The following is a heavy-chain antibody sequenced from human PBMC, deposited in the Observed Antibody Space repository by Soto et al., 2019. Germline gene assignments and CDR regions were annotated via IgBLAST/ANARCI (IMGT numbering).Heavy chain of an antibody. CDR3: ARVEAVAGLYNYPGLDV. CDR1: GGTFSNYA. D-gene: IGHD6-19*01. V-gene: IGHV1-69*12. J-gene: IGHJ6*02. Sequence: QVQLVQSGAEVKTPGSSVKVSCKVSGGTFSNYAIDWVRLAPGHGLEWMGGIVPIFGTTYYTQKFQGRATIIADDSTTTAYLEVSSLRSEDTAIYYCARVEAVAGLYNYPGLDVWGQGTAVTVS. CDR2: IVPIFGTT.